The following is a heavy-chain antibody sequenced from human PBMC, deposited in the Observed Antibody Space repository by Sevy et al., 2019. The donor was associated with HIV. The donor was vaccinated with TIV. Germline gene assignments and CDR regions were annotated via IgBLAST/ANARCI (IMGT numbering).Heavy chain of an antibody. CDR2: IYYSGRT. J-gene: IGHJ6*02. CDR1: GDSISTQY. V-gene: IGHV4-59*11. CDR3: ARPSPENYYGMDV. Sequence: SETLSLTCSVSGDSISTQYWSWIRQPPGKGLEWIGYIYYSGRTNYNPSLKSRVNILVDRTKNQFSLKLSSVTAADTAVYYCARPSPENYYGMDVWGQGTTVTVSS.